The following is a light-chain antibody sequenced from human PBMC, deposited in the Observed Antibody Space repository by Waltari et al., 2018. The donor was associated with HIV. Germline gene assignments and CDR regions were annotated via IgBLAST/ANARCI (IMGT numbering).Light chain of an antibody. Sequence: QSVLTQPPSASGTPGQRVTISCSGSSSNFGSTSVNWYQQLPGTAPKVLIYTNDQRPSGVPDRFSGSKSGTSASLAISGLQSEDGADYFCSAWDDSLNGWVFGGGTKLTVL. V-gene: IGLV1-44*01. J-gene: IGLJ3*02. CDR1: SSNFGSTS. CDR2: TND. CDR3: SAWDDSLNGWV.